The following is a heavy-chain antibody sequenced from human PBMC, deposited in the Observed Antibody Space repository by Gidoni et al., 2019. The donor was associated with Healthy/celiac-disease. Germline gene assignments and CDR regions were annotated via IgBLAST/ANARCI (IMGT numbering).Heavy chain of an antibody. D-gene: IGHD5-18*01. CDR3: ARDKANSWIQLWFHYMDV. CDR1: GFTFSSYW. CDR2: MKQGGSEK. V-gene: IGHV3-7*01. Sequence: DVQLVESGGGWVQSGGSLRLPCAASGFTFSSYWTSWVGQAPGKWLEWVANMKQGGSEKYYVDSVKGRLTISRDNAKNSLYLQMNSLRAEDAAVYYCARDKANSWIQLWFHYMDVWGKGTTVTVSS. J-gene: IGHJ6*03.